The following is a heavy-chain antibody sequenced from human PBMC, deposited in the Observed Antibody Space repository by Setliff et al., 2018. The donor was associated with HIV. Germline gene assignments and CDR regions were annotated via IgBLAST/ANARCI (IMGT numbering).Heavy chain of an antibody. CDR3: ASIELAAMVPVDY. Sequence: GASVKVSCKASGGTFSSYAISWVRQAPGQGLEWMGGIIPIFGTANYAQKFQGRVTITADESTSTAYMELSSLRSEDTAVYYCASIELAAMVPVDYWGQGTLVTVSS. D-gene: IGHD5-18*01. J-gene: IGHJ4*02. CDR1: GGTFSSYA. V-gene: IGHV1-69*13. CDR2: IIPIFGTA.